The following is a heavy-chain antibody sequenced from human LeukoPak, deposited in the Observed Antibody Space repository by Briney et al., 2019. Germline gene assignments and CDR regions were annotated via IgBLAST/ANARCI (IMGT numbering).Heavy chain of an antibody. Sequence: PGGSLRLSCAASGFTFSSYGMHWVRQAPGKGLEWVAVISYDGSNKYYTDSVKGRFTISRDNSKNTLYLQMNILRAEDTAVYYCAKAEDGSGALGFDPWGQGTQVTVSS. CDR3: AKAEDGSGALGFDP. J-gene: IGHJ5*02. V-gene: IGHV3-30*18. D-gene: IGHD3-10*01. CDR1: GFTFSSYG. CDR2: ISYDGSNK.